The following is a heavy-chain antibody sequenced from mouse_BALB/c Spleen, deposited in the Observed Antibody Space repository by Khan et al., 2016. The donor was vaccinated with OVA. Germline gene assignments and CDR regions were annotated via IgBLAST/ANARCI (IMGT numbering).Heavy chain of an antibody. CDR2: IWGDGST. Sequence: QVQLKQSGPGLVAPSQSLSITCTVSGFSITSHGVSWVRQPPGKGLEWLGVIWGDGSTNYHSALISRLSISKDNSQSQVFLQLNSLQTDDTATYYCATFSHDNFFYYVMDYWGQGTPVTVSS. D-gene: IGHD2-1*01. V-gene: IGHV2-3*01. CDR1: GFSITSHG. CDR3: ATFSHDNFFYYVMDY. J-gene: IGHJ4*01.